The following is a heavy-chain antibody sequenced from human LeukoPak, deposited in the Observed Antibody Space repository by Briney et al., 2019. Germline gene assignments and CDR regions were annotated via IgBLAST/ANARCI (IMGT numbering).Heavy chain of an antibody. Sequence: GRSLRLSCRSSGFTFDDYAMSWVRQAPGKGLEWVGFIRATDYGGTTEYAASVEGRFSISRDDFNSIVYLQMRSLETEDTAIYYCTRGIANIDYWGQGTLVTVSS. CDR1: GFTFDDYA. V-gene: IGHV3-49*04. J-gene: IGHJ4*02. CDR3: TRGIANIDY. CDR2: IRATDYGGTT. D-gene: IGHD1/OR15-1a*01.